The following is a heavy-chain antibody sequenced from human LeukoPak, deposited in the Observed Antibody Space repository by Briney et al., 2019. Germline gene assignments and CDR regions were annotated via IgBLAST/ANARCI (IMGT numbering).Heavy chain of an antibody. V-gene: IGHV3-21*01. CDR2: ISSRSSSI. CDR1: GFTFRSYT. Sequence: PGGSLRLSCAASGFTFRSYTMNWVRQAPGKGLEWVSSISSRSSSIYYADSVKGRFTISRDNAKKSMYLQMNSLRAEDKAMYYCARGFCTSTSCYGSYWGQGTLVTVSS. CDR3: ARGFCTSTSCYGSY. D-gene: IGHD2-2*01. J-gene: IGHJ4*02.